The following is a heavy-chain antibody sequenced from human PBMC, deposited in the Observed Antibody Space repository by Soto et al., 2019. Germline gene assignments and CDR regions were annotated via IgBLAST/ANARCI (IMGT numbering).Heavy chain of an antibody. Sequence: PGGSLRLSWAAAGCTVRSSDMSVFRQAPGKGLEWVSAIYSGGSTYYADSVKGRFTISRDNSKNTLYIQMNSLRAEDTAVYYCASDTRSTVTTGYFDLWGRGTLXTVSS. D-gene: IGHD4-17*01. CDR1: GCTVRSSD. CDR3: ASDTRSTVTTGYFDL. V-gene: IGHV3-66*01. J-gene: IGHJ2*01. CDR2: IYSGGST.